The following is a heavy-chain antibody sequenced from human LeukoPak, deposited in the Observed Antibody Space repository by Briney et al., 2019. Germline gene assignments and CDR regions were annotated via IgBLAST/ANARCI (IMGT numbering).Heavy chain of an antibody. D-gene: IGHD6-19*01. V-gene: IGHV3-7*03. CDR1: TFTFSTYW. Sequence: PGGSLRLSCAASTFTFSTYWMTWVRQAPGKGPEFVANINQDGSVKNYVDSVKGRFTISRDNAKNSLYLQMNSLRAEDTAVYSCAKGSGSGWYGWFAPWGQGTLVTVSS. CDR3: AKGSGSGWYGWFAP. CDR2: INQDGSVK. J-gene: IGHJ5*02.